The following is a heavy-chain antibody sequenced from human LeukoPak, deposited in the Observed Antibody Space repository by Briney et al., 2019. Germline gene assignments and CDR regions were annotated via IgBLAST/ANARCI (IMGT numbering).Heavy chain of an antibody. CDR3: ARGVVKYYYDSSGYYYGHAFDI. Sequence: GGSLRLSCAASGFTFSSYAMHWVRQAPGKGLEWVAVISYDGSNKYYADSVKGRFTISRDNSKNTLYLQMNSLRAEDTAVYYCARGVVKYYYDSSGYYYGHAFDIWGQGTMVTVSS. V-gene: IGHV3-30-3*01. CDR1: GFTFSSYA. D-gene: IGHD3-22*01. J-gene: IGHJ3*02. CDR2: ISYDGSNK.